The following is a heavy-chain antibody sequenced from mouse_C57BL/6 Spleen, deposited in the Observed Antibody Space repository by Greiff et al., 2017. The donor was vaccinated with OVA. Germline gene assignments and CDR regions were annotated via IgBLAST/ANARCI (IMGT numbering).Heavy chain of an antibody. D-gene: IGHD1-1*01. CDR2: IDPEDGDT. V-gene: IGHV14-1*01. Sequence: VQLQQSGAELVRPGASVKLSCTASGFNIKDYYMHWVKQRPEQGLEWIGRIDPEDGDTEYAPKFQGKATMTADTSSNTAYLQLSSLTSEDTAVYYGTPYYYGSSYWFAYWGQGTLVTVSA. CDR3: TPYYYGSSYWFAY. CDR1: GFNIKDYY. J-gene: IGHJ3*01.